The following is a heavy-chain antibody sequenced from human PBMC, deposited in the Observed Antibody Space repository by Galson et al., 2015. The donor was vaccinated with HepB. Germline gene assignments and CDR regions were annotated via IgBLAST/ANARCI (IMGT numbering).Heavy chain of an antibody. CDR2: ISYDGSNK. V-gene: IGHV3-30-3*01. CDR3: ARGLGLGNYFDY. Sequence: SLRLSCAASGFTFSSYAMHWVRQAPGKGLEWVAVISYDGSNKYYADSVKGRFTISRDNSKNTLYLQMNSLRAEDTAVYYCARGLGLGNYFDYWGQGTLVTVSS. D-gene: IGHD7-27*01. CDR1: GFTFSSYA. J-gene: IGHJ4*02.